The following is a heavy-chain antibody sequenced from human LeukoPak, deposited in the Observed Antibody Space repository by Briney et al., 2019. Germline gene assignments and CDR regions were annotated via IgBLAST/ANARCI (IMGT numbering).Heavy chain of an antibody. D-gene: IGHD3-22*01. CDR2: ISPNSGGT. CDR1: GYTFTGYY. CDR3: ATYWDYDSSGYYSPFDY. J-gene: IGHJ4*02. V-gene: IGHV1-2*02. Sequence: ASVKVSFKASGYTFTGYYIHWVRQAPGQGLEWMGWISPNSGGTNYAQKFQGRVIMTEDTSTDTAYMELSSLRSEDTAVYYCATYWDYDSSGYYSPFDYWGQGTLVTVST.